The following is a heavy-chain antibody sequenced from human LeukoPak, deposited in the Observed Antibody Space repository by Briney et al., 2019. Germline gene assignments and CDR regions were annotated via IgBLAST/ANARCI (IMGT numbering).Heavy chain of an antibody. Sequence: SVKVSCKASGGTFSSCTISWVRQAPGQGLEWMGRIIPILGIANYAQKFQGRVTITADRSTSTAYMELSSLRSEDTAVYYCARTSGSYSSDYWGQGTLVTVSS. CDR2: IIPILGIA. V-gene: IGHV1-69*02. CDR3: ARTSGSYSSDY. CDR1: GGTFSSCT. J-gene: IGHJ4*02. D-gene: IGHD1-26*01.